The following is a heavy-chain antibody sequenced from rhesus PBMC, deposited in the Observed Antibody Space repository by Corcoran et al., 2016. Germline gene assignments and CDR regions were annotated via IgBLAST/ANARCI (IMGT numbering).Heavy chain of an antibody. CDR3: AREGVSLDD. CDR2: IYGVIGSS. J-gene: IGHJ4*01. D-gene: IGHD6-13*01. V-gene: IGHV4-127*01. Sequence: QVQLQESGPGVVKPSETLSLTCDVSGYSISSGYDWSWIRQPPGKGLESIGHIYGVIGSSTKHPSLTNQVTISKDTSKIQFSLKLSSVTAADTAVYYCAREGVSLDDWGQGVLVTVSS. CDR1: GYSISSGYD.